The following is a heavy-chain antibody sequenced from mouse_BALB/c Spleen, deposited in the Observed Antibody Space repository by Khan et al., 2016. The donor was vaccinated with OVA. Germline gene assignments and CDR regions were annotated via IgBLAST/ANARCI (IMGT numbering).Heavy chain of an antibody. CDR3: SRSELVGIFVY. CDR1: GYTFTSYW. D-gene: IGHD1-1*02. V-gene: IGHV1-7*01. Sequence: QVQLQQSGAELVNPGASVKMSCKASGYTFTSYWMHWVKQRPGQGLEWIGYINPSTGYTEYNQKFKDKATLTTDKSSSTAYMQLSSLTSEDSAVYYWSRSELVGIFVYWGQGTLVTVSA. CDR2: INPSTGYT. J-gene: IGHJ3*01.